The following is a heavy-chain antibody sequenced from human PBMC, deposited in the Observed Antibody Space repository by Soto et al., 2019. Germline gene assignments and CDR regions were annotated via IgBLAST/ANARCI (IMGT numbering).Heavy chain of an antibody. CDR2: ISSSGSTI. V-gene: IGHV3-48*03. CDR3: ARDRRMVRGVVFDP. Sequence: LRLSCAASGFTFSSYEMNWVRQAPGKGLEWVSYISSSGSTIYYADSVKGRFTISRDNAKNSLYLQMNSLRAEDTAVYYCARDRRMVRGVVFDPWGQGTLVTVSS. CDR1: GFTFSSYE. J-gene: IGHJ5*02. D-gene: IGHD3-10*01.